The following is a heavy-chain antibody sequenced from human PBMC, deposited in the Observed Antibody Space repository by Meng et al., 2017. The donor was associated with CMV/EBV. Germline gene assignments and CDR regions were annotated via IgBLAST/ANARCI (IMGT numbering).Heavy chain of an antibody. CDR3: ARESDYGMDV. Sequence: GESLKISCAASGFTFSSYWMHWVRQAPGKGVVWVSRINSDGSSTSYADSVKGRFTISRDNAKNTLYLQMNSLRAEDTAVYYCARESDYGMDVWGQGTTVTVSS. J-gene: IGHJ6*02. CDR2: INSDGSST. CDR1: GFTFSSYW. V-gene: IGHV3-74*01.